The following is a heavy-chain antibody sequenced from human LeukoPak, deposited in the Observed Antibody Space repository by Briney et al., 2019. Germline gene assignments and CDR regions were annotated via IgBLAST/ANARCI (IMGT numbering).Heavy chain of an antibody. D-gene: IGHD6-13*01. CDR1: GFTFSSSW. CDR2: IKEDGSEE. V-gene: IGHV3-7*01. J-gene: IGHJ6*03. Sequence: PGGSLRLSCAASGFTFSSSWMSWVRQAPGKGLEWVANIKEDGSEEYYADSVKGRLTISRDNAKNSMYLQMNSLRAEDTAVYYCASISSYSSIWYGLYYYMDVWGKGTTVTVSS. CDR3: ASISSYSSIWYGLYYYMDV.